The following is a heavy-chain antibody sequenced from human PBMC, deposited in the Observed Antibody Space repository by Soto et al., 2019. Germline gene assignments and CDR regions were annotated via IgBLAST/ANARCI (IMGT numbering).Heavy chain of an antibody. V-gene: IGHV3-23*01. CDR1: GFTFSSYA. J-gene: IGHJ4*02. D-gene: IGHD1-26*01. CDR2: ISGSDGST. Sequence: TGGSLRLSCAAAGFTFSSYAMSWVRQAPGKGLEWVSAISGSDGSTYYADSVKGRFTISRDNSKNTLYLQMNSLRAEDTAVYYCAKDQASVGATLLGYWGQGTLVTVSS. CDR3: AKDQASVGATLLGY.